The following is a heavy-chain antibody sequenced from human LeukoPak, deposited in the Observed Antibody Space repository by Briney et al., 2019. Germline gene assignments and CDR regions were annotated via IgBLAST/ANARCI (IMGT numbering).Heavy chain of an antibody. J-gene: IGHJ6*02. CDR3: ARGRYYYDSSGYYYYYYGMDV. CDR1: GASISSTNW. CDR2: IYHSGSP. V-gene: IGHV4/OR15-8*01. D-gene: IGHD3-22*01. Sequence: SETLSLTCDVSGASISSTNWWSWVRQPPGKGLEWIGEIYHSGSPHYNPSLKSRVIISVDESKNQFSLRLTSVTAADTAVYYCARGRYYYDSSGYYYYYYGMDVWGQGTTVTVSS.